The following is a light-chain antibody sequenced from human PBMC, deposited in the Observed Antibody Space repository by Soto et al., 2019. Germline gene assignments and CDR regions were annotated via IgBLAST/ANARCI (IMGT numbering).Light chain of an antibody. CDR1: SSDVGGYNY. V-gene: IGLV2-14*03. Sequence: QSALTQPASVSGSPGQSITISCTGTSSDVGGYNYVSWFQQHPGKAPKLKIYEVSNQPSGVSNRFSGSKSGYTASLTISELQAEDEADYYCTSFTSSSTWVFGGGTKLTVL. CDR2: EVS. J-gene: IGLJ3*02. CDR3: TSFTSSSTWV.